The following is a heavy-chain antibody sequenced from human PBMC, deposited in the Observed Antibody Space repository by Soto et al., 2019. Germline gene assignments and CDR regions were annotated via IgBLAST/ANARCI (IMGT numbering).Heavy chain of an antibody. CDR3: ARENSYFDY. CDR2: ISAYNANA. V-gene: IGHV1-18*01. Sequence: QIQLLQSGAEVKKPGASVKVTCQASGYTFRNFGISWVRQAPGQGLEWMGWISAYNANANYAQKFQGRLTMTADTSTSTAYMELRSLRSDDTAVYYCARENSYFDYWGQGTLVTFSS. CDR1: GYTFRNFG. J-gene: IGHJ4*02.